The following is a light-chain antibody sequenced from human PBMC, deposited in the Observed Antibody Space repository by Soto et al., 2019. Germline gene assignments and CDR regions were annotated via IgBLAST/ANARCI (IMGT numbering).Light chain of an antibody. CDR1: QSVTSSY. V-gene: IGKV3-20*01. CDR2: GAS. CDR3: QYYGNSPL. Sequence: EILLTQSPGTLSLSPGEGATLSCRASQSVTSSYLGWYQQRPGQAPRLLIYGASSRATGIPDRFGGSGSGTDFILTISRLEPEDFAVYYCQYYGNSPLFGQGTRLEIK. J-gene: IGKJ5*01.